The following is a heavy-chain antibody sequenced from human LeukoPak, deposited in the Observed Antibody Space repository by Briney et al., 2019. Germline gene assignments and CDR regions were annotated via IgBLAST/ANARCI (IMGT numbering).Heavy chain of an antibody. V-gene: IGHV1-24*01. D-gene: IGHD3-22*01. CDR1: GYSLTELA. CDR3: ATFQAYANSGHLRPYCDY. J-gene: IGHJ4*02. CDR2: SDPEDVKT. Sequence: ASVKVSCKISGYSLTELAIHWVRQAPGKGLEWMGGSDPEDVKTTFAEKFQGRVTFTEDTSTDTAFMELSRLRSDDTAVYYCATFQAYANSGHLRPYCDYWGQGTLGTVSS.